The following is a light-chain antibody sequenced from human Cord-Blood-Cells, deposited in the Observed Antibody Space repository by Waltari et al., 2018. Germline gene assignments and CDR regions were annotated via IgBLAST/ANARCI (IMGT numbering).Light chain of an antibody. J-gene: IGLJ1*01. CDR2: DVS. Sequence: QSALTQPSSVSGAPGQSITISSTGTSTDCGGSNYVPWYQQHPGKAPKLMIYDVSKRPSGVSNRFSGSKSGNTASLTISGLQAEDEADYYCSSYTSSSTYVFGTGTKVTVL. CDR1: STDCGGSNY. V-gene: IGLV2-14*01. CDR3: SSYTSSSTYV.